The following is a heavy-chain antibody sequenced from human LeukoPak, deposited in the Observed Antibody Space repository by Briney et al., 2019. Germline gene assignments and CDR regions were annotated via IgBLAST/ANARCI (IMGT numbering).Heavy chain of an antibody. J-gene: IGHJ5*02. D-gene: IGHD6-13*01. CDR1: GYTFTGYY. V-gene: IGHV1-2*02. Sequence: ASVKVSCKASGYTFTGYYMHWVRQAPGQGLEWMGWINPNSGGTNYAQKFQGRVTMTRDTSISTAHMELSRLRSDDTAVYYCARDLYSSSWYVLDPWGQGTLVTVSS. CDR3: ARDLYSSSWYVLDP. CDR2: INPNSGGT.